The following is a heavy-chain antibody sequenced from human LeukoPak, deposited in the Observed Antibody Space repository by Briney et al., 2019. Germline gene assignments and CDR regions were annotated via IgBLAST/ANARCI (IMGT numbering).Heavy chain of an antibody. CDR3: AKDPRRWELGDY. D-gene: IGHD1-26*01. CDR2: ISGSGGST. J-gene: IGHJ4*02. CDR1: GFTFSSYA. Sequence: PGGSLRLSCAASGFTFSSYAMSWVRQAPGKGLEWVSAISGSGGSTYYADSVKGRFTISRDNSKNTLYLQMNSLRAKDTAVYYCAKDPRRWELGDYWGQGTLVTVSS. V-gene: IGHV3-23*01.